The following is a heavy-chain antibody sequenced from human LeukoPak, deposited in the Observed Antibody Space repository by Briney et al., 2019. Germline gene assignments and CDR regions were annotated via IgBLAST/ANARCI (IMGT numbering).Heavy chain of an antibody. CDR2: INPNSGGT. CDR1: GYTFTDYY. CDR3: ARVIAAASTRLDY. V-gene: IGHV1-2*02. J-gene: IGHJ4*02. D-gene: IGHD6-13*01. Sequence: ASVKVSCKASGYTFTDYYMHWVRQAPGQGLEWMGWINPNSGGTSYAQKFQGRVTMTRDTSISTAYMELSRLRSDDTAMYYCARVIAAASTRLDYWGQGTLVTVSS.